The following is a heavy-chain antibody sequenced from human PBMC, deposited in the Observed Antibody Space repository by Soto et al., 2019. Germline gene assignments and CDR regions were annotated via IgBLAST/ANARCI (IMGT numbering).Heavy chain of an antibody. CDR2: IWYDGSNK. J-gene: IGHJ4*02. CDR3: ARGYSSSRDLGY. CDR1: GFSFSSYD. D-gene: IGHD6-13*01. V-gene: IGHV3-33*01. Sequence: QVQLVESGGGVVQPGTSLRLSCAASGFSFSSYDIHWVRQAPGKGLEWVAVIWYDGSNKYYADSVKGRFTISRDNSKNTLYLQMNSLRADDTPVYYCARGYSSSRDLGYWGQGTLVTVSS.